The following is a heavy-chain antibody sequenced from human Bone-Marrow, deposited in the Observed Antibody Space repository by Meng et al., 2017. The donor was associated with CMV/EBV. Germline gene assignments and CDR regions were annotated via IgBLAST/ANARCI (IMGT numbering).Heavy chain of an antibody. CDR2: ISAYNGST. CDR1: GYTFTSYG. D-gene: IGHD2-2*02. Sequence: ASVKVSCKASGYTFTSYGISWVRQAPGQGLEWMGWISAYNGSTNYAQKLQGRVTMTTDTSTSTAYMELRSLRSDDTAVYYCARNYCSSTSCYIRRDWYFDLWGRGTLVTVSS. V-gene: IGHV1-18*01. CDR3: ARNYCSSTSCYIRRDWYFDL. J-gene: IGHJ2*01.